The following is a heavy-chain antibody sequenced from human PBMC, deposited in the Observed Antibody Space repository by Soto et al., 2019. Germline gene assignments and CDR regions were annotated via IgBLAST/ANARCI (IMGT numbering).Heavy chain of an antibody. D-gene: IGHD3-22*01. CDR3: ARFHYDSSGYYYLY. Sequence: ASVKVSCKASGYTFTSYDINWVRQATGQGLEWMGWINPNSGGTNYAQKFQGWVTMTRDTSISTAYMELSRLRSDDTAVYYCARFHYDSSGYYYLYWGQGTLVTVSS. CDR1: GYTFTSYD. J-gene: IGHJ4*02. CDR2: INPNSGGT. V-gene: IGHV1-2*04.